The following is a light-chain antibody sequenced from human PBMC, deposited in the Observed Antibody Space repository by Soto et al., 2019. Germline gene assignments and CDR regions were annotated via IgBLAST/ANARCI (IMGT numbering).Light chain of an antibody. CDR2: EVS. CDR1: SSDVGSYNY. CDR3: SSYTSTSTYV. Sequence: QSVLTQPASVSGSPGQSITISCTGTSSDVGSYNYVSWYQQHPGKAPKLMIYEVSNRPSGVSNRFSGSKSGYTATLTISGLQAEDEADYYSSSYTSTSTYVFGTGTKVTV. J-gene: IGLJ1*01. V-gene: IGLV2-14*01.